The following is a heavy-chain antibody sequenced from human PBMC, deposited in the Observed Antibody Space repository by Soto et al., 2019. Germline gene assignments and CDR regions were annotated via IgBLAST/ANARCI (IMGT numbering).Heavy chain of an antibody. Sequence: GGSLRLSCAASGFTFSSYWMIWVRQAPGKGLEWVANIKQDGSEKYYVDSVKGRFTISRDNAKNSLYLQMNSLRAEDTAVYYCARDTRVNDFWSGYWTSNWFDPWGQGPLVTVSS. J-gene: IGHJ5*02. CDR2: IKQDGSEK. D-gene: IGHD3-3*01. CDR3: ARDTRVNDFWSGYWTSNWFDP. V-gene: IGHV3-7*03. CDR1: GFTFSSYW.